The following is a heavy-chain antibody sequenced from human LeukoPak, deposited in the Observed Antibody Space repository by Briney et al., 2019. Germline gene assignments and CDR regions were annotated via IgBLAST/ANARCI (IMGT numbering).Heavy chain of an antibody. CDR1: GGSISSYY. D-gene: IGHD1-26*01. CDR2: IYTSGST. V-gene: IGHV4-4*07. CDR3: ARDLEVGATHYFDY. J-gene: IGHJ4*02. Sequence: PSETLSLTCTVSGGSISSYYWSWIRQPAGKGLEWIGRIYTSGSTNYNPSLKSRVTMSVDTSKNQFSLKLSSVTAADTAVYYCARDLEVGATHYFDYWGQGTLVTVSS.